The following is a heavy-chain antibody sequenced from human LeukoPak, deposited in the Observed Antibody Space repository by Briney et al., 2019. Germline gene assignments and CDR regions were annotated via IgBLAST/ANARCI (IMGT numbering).Heavy chain of an antibody. CDR1: GYTFTSYS. CDR2: INPSGGST. CDR3: ARTHCSGGSCYSSWFDP. J-gene: IGHJ5*02. V-gene: IGHV1-46*01. Sequence: GASVKVSCKASGYTFTSYSMHWVRQAPGQGLEWMGIINPSGGSTSYAQKFQGRVTMTRDMSTSTVYMELSSLRSEDTAVYYCARTHCSGGSCYSSWFDPWGQGTLVTVSS. D-gene: IGHD2-15*01.